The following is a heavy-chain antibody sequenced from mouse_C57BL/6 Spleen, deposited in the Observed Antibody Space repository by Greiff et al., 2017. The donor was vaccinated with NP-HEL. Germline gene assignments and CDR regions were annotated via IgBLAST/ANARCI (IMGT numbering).Heavy chain of an antibody. CDR1: GYTFTDYN. CDR2: INPNNGGT. Sequence: VQLKESGPELVKPGASVKMSCKASGYTFTDYNMHWVKQSHGKSLEWIGYINPNNGGTSYNQKFKGKATLTVNKSSSTAYMELRSLTSEDSAVYYCAGGYYYAMDYWGQGTSVTVSS. J-gene: IGHJ4*01. V-gene: IGHV1-22*01. CDR3: AGGYYYAMDY.